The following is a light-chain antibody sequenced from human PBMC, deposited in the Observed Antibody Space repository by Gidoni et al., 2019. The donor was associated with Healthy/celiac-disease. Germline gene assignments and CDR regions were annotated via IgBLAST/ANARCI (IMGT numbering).Light chain of an antibody. CDR1: QSVSSY. Sequence: DILMTQSPATLSVSPGERATISCRASQSVSSYLAWYQQKPGQAPRLLIYGASSRATGIPARFSGSGSGTEFTLTISSLQSEDFAAYYCQQYNNWPRVTFGPGTKLDIK. J-gene: IGKJ3*01. V-gene: IGKV3-15*01. CDR3: QQYNNWPRVT. CDR2: GAS.